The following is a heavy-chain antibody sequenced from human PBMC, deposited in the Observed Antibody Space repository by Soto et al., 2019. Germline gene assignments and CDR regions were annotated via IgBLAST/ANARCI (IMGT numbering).Heavy chain of an antibody. Sequence: PGESLKISCKGSGYSFTSYWISWVRQMPGKGLEWMGRIDPSDSYTNYSPSFQGHVTISADKSISTAYLQWSSLKASDTAMYYCARPGGFGELRYYYGMEVWGQGTTVTVSS. CDR1: GYSFTSYW. CDR3: ARPGGFGELRYYYGMEV. CDR2: IDPSDSYT. D-gene: IGHD3-10*01. V-gene: IGHV5-10-1*01. J-gene: IGHJ6*02.